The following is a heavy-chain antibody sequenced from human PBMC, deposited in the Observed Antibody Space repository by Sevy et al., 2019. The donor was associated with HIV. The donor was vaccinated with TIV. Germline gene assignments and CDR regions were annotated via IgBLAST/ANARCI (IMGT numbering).Heavy chain of an antibody. CDR3: VSGASIAAAGNFAY. V-gene: IGHV3-33*08. D-gene: IGHD6-13*01. CDR1: GFIFSTYG. Sequence: GGSLRLSCAASGFIFSTYGMHWVRQAPGKGQEWVALIWYDGSSQYYADSVQGRFTISRDNSKNTLDLQMNSLRAEDTAVYYCVSGASIAAAGNFAYWGQGTLVTVSS. J-gene: IGHJ4*02. CDR2: IWYDGSSQ.